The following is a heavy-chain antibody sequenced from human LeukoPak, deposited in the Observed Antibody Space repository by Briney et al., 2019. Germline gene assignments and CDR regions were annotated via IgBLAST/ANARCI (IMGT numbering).Heavy chain of an antibody. J-gene: IGHJ5*02. Sequence: SETLSLTCTVSGGSISSSGYYWGWIRQPPGKGLEWIASIYYSGSAYYNPSLKSRVTISVDTSKNQLSLKLSSLTAADTAVYYCARHEYSGSYYGLSWFDPWRQGTLVTVSS. V-gene: IGHV4-39*01. CDR2: IYYSGSA. D-gene: IGHD1-26*01. CDR3: ARHEYSGSYYGLSWFDP. CDR1: GGSISSSGYY.